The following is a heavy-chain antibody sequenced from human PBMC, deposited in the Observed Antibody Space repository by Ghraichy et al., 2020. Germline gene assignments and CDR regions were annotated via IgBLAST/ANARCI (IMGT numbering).Heavy chain of an antibody. J-gene: IGHJ4*02. CDR1: GFTFSSYS. V-gene: IGHV3-48*02. CDR3: ARGAPAYSSGWLIDY. Sequence: LSLTCAASGFTFSSYSMNWVRQAPGKGLEWVSYISSSSSTIYYADSVKGRFTISRDNAKNSLYLQMNSLRDEDTAVYYCARGAPAYSSGWLIDYWGQGTLVTVSS. D-gene: IGHD6-19*01. CDR2: ISSSSSTI.